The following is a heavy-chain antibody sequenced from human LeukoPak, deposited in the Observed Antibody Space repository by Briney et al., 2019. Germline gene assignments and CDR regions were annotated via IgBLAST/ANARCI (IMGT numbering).Heavy chain of an antibody. CDR2: IYSSGST. Sequence: PSETLSLTCTVSGGSISSGGYYWSWIRQHPGKGLEWIGYIYSSGSTYYNPSLKSRITISVDTPKNQFSLKLSSVTAADTAVYYCATAFHCSSTSCYLGWFDPWGQGTLVTVSS. D-gene: IGHD2-2*01. CDR3: ATAFHCSSTSCYLGWFDP. V-gene: IGHV4-30-4*08. CDR1: GGSISSGGYY. J-gene: IGHJ5*02.